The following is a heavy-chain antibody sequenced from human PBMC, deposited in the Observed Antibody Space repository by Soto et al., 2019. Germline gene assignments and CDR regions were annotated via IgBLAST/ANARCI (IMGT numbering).Heavy chain of an antibody. V-gene: IGHV3-7*01. CDR2: IKQDGSEK. Sequence: EVQLVESGGGLVQPGGSLRLSCAASGFTFSSYWVSWVRQAPGKGLEWVANIKQDGSEKYYVDSVKGRFTISRDNAKNSLHLKMNGLGAEDTAVYYCASKLYGAYGYYFAYWGQGTLDTVSS. D-gene: IGHD4-17*01. CDR3: ASKLYGAYGYYFAY. J-gene: IGHJ4*02. CDR1: GFTFSSYW.